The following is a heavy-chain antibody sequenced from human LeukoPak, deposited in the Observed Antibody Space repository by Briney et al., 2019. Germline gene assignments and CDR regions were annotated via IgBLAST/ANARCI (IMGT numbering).Heavy chain of an antibody. CDR3: ARADAAGDAFDI. CDR2: IYYSGST. J-gene: IGHJ3*02. D-gene: IGHD6-13*01. CDR1: GGSISSSSYY. V-gene: IGHV4-39*07. Sequence: PSETLSLTCTVSGGSISSSSYYWGWIRQPPGKGLEWIGSIYYSGSTYYNPSLKSRVTISVDTSKNQFSLKLSSVTAADTAVYYCARADAAGDAFDIWGQGTMVTVSS.